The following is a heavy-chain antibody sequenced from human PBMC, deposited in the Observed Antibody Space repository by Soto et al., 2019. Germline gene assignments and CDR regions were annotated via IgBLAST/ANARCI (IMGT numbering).Heavy chain of an antibody. CDR2: IKQDGSEK. CDR3: ARDRWLVPAAMRYCYGMDV. Sequence: PGGSLRLSCAASGFTFSSYWMSWVRQAPGKGLEWVANIKQDGSEKYYVDSVKGRFTISRDNAKNSLYLQMNSLRAEDTAVYYCARDRWLVPAAMRYCYGMDVWGQGTTVTVSS. V-gene: IGHV3-7*03. D-gene: IGHD2-2*01. CDR1: GFTFSSYW. J-gene: IGHJ6*02.